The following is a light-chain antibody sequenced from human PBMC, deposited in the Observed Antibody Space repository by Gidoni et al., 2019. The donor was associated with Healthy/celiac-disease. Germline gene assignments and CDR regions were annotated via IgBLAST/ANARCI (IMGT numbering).Light chain of an antibody. CDR3: QQSYSTPYT. V-gene: IGKV1-39*01. J-gene: IGKJ2*01. Sequence: DIQMPQSPSSLSASVGDRVTITCRASQSISSYLNWYQQKPGKAPKLLIYAASSLQSGVPSRFSGSSSGAYFTLTISSLQPEDFATYYCQQSYSTPYTFGQGTKLEIK. CDR2: AAS. CDR1: QSISSY.